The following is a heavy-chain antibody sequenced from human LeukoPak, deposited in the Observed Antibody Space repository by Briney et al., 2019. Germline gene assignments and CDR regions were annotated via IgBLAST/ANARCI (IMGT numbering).Heavy chain of an antibody. Sequence: SETLSLTCTVSGGSISSGSYYWSWIRQPAGKGLEWIGRIYTSGSTNYNPSLKSRVTISVDTSKNQFSLKLSSVTAADTAVYYCARGYSGSYYSIPLPAIDYYYMDVWGKGTTVTVSS. V-gene: IGHV4-61*02. CDR3: ARGYSGSYYSIPLPAIDYYYMDV. CDR2: IYTSGST. D-gene: IGHD1-26*01. J-gene: IGHJ6*03. CDR1: GGSISSGSYY.